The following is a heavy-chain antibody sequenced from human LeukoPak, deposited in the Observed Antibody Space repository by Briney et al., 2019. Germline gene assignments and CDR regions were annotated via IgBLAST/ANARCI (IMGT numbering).Heavy chain of an antibody. CDR2: IIPIFGTA. Sequence: SVKVSCKASGGTFSSYAISWVRQAPGQGLEWMGGIIPIFGTANYAQKFQGRVTIITDESTSTAYMELSGLRSEDTAVYYCARTVYYCSSTSCYWEYFDYWGQGTLVTVSS. CDR1: GGTFSSYA. J-gene: IGHJ4*02. CDR3: ARTVYYCSSTSCYWEYFDY. V-gene: IGHV1-69*05. D-gene: IGHD2-2*01.